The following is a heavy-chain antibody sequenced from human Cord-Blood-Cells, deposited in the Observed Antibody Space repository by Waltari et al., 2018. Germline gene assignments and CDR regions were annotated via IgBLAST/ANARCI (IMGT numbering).Heavy chain of an antibody. CDR1: GFTFMSLL. D-gene: IGHD6-19*01. V-gene: IGHV3-30-3*01. J-gene: IGHJ4*02. Sequence: QLQLVASGGGVVQPGRSLRPPRAASGFTFMSLLIHWLRQAPGKGLEWVAVISYDGSNKYYADSVKGRFTISRDNSKNTLYLQMNSLRAEDTAVYYCARGGGAGRFDYWGQGTLVTVSS. CDR2: ISYDGSNK. CDR3: ARGGGAGRFDY.